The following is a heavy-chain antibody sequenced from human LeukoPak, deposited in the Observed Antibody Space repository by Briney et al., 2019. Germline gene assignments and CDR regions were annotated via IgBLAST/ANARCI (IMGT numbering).Heavy chain of an antibody. D-gene: IGHD3-22*01. J-gene: IGHJ5*02. CDR1: GGSISSGDYY. CDR3: ARVNLEVIVVPPLRWFDP. Sequence: SETLSLTCTVSGGSISSGDYYWSWIRQPPGKGLEWIGYIYYSGSTYYNPFLKSRVTISVDTSKNQFSLKLSSVTAADTAVYYCARVNLEVIVVPPLRWFDPWGQGTLVTVSS. V-gene: IGHV4-30-4*01. CDR2: IYYSGST.